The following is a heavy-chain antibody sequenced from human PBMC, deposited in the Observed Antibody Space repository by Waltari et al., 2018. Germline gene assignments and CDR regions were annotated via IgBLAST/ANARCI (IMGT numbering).Heavy chain of an antibody. CDR3: ARGGFGVVIIWDAFDI. CDR2: IYYSGST. D-gene: IGHD3-3*01. J-gene: IGHJ3*02. V-gene: IGHV4-59*01. Sequence: QVQLQESGPGLVKPSETLSLTCTVSGGSISSYYWSWIRQPPGKGLEWHGYIYYSGSTTYNPSLKIRFTISVDTSKNQFSLKLSSVTAADTAVYYCARGGFGVVIIWDAFDIWGQGTMVTVSS. CDR1: GGSISSYY.